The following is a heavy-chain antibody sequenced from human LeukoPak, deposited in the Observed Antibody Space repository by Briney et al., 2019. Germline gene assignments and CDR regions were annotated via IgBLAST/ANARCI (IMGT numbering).Heavy chain of an antibody. CDR2: INDRGST. D-gene: IGHD6-13*01. CDR1: GDSVRSYY. Sequence: PSEILSLTCAVSGDSVRSYYWSWIRQPPGQGLEWLGHINDRGSTNYNPSPQGRVTISIDTSKNQFSLKVNSVTAADTAVYYCVRDSRYGSGWFEDGLDFWGQGTTVTLSS. CDR3: VRDSRYGSGWFEDGLDF. V-gene: IGHV4-59*02. J-gene: IGHJ6*02.